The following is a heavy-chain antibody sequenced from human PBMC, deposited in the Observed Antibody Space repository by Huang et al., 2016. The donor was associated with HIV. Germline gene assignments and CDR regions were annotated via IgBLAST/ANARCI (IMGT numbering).Heavy chain of an antibody. D-gene: IGHD3-3*01. CDR1: GGSISTHY. V-gene: IGHV4-59*11. CDR2: IDYSGRT. J-gene: IGHJ4*02. CDR3: ARDHHDFWRGYRRMYFFDH. Sequence: QVQLQESGPGLVKPSETLSLTCTVSGGSISTHYWSWIRQPPGTGREWIGSIDYSGRTNYSPSLKSRVTIFLDTAKNQFSLRVNSVTAADTAMYYCARDHHDFWRGYRRMYFFDHWGQGTLVTVSS.